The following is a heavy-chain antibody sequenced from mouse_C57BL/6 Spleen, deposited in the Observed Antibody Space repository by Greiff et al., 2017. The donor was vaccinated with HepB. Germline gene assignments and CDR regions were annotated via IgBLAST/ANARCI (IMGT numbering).Heavy chain of an antibody. CDR2: IYPGDGDT. Sequence: VQLMESGPELVKPGASVKISCKASGYAFSSSWMNWVKQRPGKGLEWIGRIYPGDGDTNYNGKFKGKATLTADKSSSTAYMQLSSLTSEDSAVYFCARGVTTKDYYAMDYWGQGTSVTVSS. J-gene: IGHJ4*01. V-gene: IGHV1-82*01. CDR1: GYAFSSSW. D-gene: IGHD2-2*01. CDR3: ARGVTTKDYYAMDY.